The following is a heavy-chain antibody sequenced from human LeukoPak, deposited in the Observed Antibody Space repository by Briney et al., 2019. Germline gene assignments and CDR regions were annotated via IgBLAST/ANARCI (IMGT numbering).Heavy chain of an antibody. CDR1: GFTFTNYG. CDR3: ATDSSLSPDS. CDR2: IWYDGSNK. J-gene: IGHJ5*01. V-gene: IGHV3-33*01. D-gene: IGHD2-2*01. Sequence: HLGGSLRLSCAASGFTFTNYGMHWVRQAPGKGLEWVAVIWYDGSNKYYADSVKGRFTISRDNSKNTLYLQMNSLRAEDTAVYYCATDSSLSPDSWGQGTLVTVSS.